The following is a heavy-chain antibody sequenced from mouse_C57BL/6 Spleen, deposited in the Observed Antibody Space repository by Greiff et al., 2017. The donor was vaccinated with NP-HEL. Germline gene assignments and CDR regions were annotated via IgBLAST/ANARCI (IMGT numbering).Heavy chain of an antibody. Sequence: EVKLMESGPGLVKPSQSLSLTCSVTGYSITSGYYWNWIRQFPGNKLEWMGYISYDGSNNYNPSLKNRISITRDTSKNQFFLKLNSVTTEDTATYYCARVPYYGSPYYYAMDYWGQGTSVTVSS. V-gene: IGHV3-6*01. CDR3: ARVPYYGSPYYYAMDY. CDR1: GYSITSGYY. D-gene: IGHD1-1*01. J-gene: IGHJ4*01. CDR2: ISYDGSN.